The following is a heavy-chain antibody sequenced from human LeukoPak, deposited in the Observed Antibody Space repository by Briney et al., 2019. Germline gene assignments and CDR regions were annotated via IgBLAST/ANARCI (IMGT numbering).Heavy chain of an antibody. J-gene: IGHJ6*03. CDR1: GFTFSTYA. V-gene: IGHV3-30*04. Sequence: HPGGSLRLSCAASGFTFSTYAMHWVRQAPGKGLEWVAVISYDGSSKYYADSVKGRFIISRDDAKNSLYLQMNSLRAEDTAVYYCARDLRSSSWYPYYYYMDVWGKGTTVTVSS. D-gene: IGHD6-13*01. CDR3: ARDLRSSSWYPYYYYMDV. CDR2: ISYDGSSK.